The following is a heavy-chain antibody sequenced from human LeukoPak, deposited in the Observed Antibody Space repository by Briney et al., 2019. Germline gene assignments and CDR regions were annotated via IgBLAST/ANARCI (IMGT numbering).Heavy chain of an antibody. Sequence: SQTLSLTCAVSGDSISSGGYWWSWIRQHPGKGREWIGYISYGGNTYYNPSLKSRVAISADTPKNQFSLKLSSTTAADTAVYYCARAPVATPSEFDYWGQGTLVTVSS. D-gene: IGHD5-12*01. J-gene: IGHJ4*02. V-gene: IGHV4-31*11. CDR3: ARAPVATPSEFDY. CDR1: GDSISSGGYW. CDR2: ISYGGNT.